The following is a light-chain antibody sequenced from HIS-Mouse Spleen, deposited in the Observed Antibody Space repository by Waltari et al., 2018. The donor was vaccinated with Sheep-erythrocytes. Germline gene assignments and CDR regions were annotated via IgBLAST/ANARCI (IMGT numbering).Light chain of an antibody. CDR2: EGS. CDR1: SSDVGRYNL. CDR3: CSYAGSSTPWV. V-gene: IGLV2-23*01. Sequence: QSALTQPASVSGSPGQSITISCTGTSSDVGRYNLFSWYQQYPGKAPKLMIYEGSKRPSGVSNRFSGSKSGNTASLTISGLQAEDEADYYCCSYAGSSTPWVFGGGTKLTVL. J-gene: IGLJ3*02.